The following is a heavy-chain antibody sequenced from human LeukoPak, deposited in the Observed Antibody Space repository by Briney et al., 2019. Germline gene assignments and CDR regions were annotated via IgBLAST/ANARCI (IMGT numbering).Heavy chain of an antibody. CDR1: GESLNSYY. D-gene: IGHD2-15*01. CDR2: IYESGTT. V-gene: IGHV4-34*01. CDR3: ARGAWATRLAS. Sequence: SETLSLTCAVYGESLNSYYWSWVRQPPGEGLEWIGGIYESGTTKYNPSLKSRVAISMVPSKQQFSLRLSSVTAAYTAVYYCARGAWATRLASWGLGTPVIVSS. J-gene: IGHJ4*02.